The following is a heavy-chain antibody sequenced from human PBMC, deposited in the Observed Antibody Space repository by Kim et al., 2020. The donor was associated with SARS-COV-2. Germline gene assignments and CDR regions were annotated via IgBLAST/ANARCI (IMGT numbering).Heavy chain of an antibody. CDR3: ASYLWFGELRPFDY. D-gene: IGHD3-10*01. J-gene: IGHJ4*02. V-gene: IGHV4-39*01. Sequence: PSLKRRVTISVDTSKNQFSLKLSSVTAADTAVYYCASYLWFGELRPFDYWGQGTLVTVSS.